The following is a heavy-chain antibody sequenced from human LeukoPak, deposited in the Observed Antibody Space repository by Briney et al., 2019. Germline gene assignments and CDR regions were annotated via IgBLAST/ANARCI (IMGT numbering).Heavy chain of an antibody. CDR2: ISPSSGST. V-gene: IGHV1-46*01. D-gene: IGHD1-20*01. CDR3: ARDGATITAGGNSIYFDY. Sequence: ASVKGSCKASGYTFTNYYIHWVRQAPGQGLEWMGIISPSSGSTTYAQKFQGRVTMTRDTSTSTVYMEVTSLKYEDTAVYYCARDGATITAGGNSIYFDYRGQGTLVTVSS. J-gene: IGHJ4*02. CDR1: GYTFTNYY.